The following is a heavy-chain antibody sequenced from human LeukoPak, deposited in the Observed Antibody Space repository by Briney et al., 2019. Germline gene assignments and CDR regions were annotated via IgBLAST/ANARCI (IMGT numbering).Heavy chain of an antibody. D-gene: IGHD2-15*01. CDR2: ISSSSSTI. V-gene: IGHV3-48*01. Sequence: GGSLRLSCAASGFTFSSYSMNWVRQAPGKGLEWVSYISSSSSTIYYADSVKGRFTISRDNAKNSLYLQMNSLRAEDTAVYYCARVGYCSGGSCFDYWGQGTLVTVSS. CDR1: GFTFSSYS. CDR3: ARVGYCSGGSCFDY. J-gene: IGHJ4*02.